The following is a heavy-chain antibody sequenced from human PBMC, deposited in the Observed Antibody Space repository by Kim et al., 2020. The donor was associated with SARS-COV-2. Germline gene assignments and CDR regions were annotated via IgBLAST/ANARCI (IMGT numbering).Heavy chain of an antibody. Sequence: GGSLRLSCTASGFSFGDYAVTWFRQAPGKGLEWVGVIRSKAYGGTTEYAASVKGRFTISRDDSKSIAYLQMNSLKTEDTAVYYCTRGVVGDGYNFDYWGQGTLVTVSS. CDR1: GFSFGDYA. D-gene: IGHD1-26*01. CDR2: IRSKAYGGTT. CDR3: TRGVVGDGYNFDY. J-gene: IGHJ4*02. V-gene: IGHV3-49*03.